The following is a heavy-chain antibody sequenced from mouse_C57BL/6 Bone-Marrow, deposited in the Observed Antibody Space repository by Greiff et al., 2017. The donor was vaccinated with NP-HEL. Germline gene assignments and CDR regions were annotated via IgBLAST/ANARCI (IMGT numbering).Heavy chain of an antibody. CDR1: GFTFSSYA. CDR3: ARDMSYYYGRAWFAY. Sequence: EVKLVESGGGLVKPGGSLKLSCAASGFTFSSYAMSWVRQTPEKRLEWVATISDGGSYTYYPDNVKGRFTISRDNAKNNLYLQMSHLKSEDTAMYYCARDMSYYYGRAWFAYWGQGTLVTVSA. CDR2: ISDGGSYT. D-gene: IGHD1-1*01. J-gene: IGHJ3*01. V-gene: IGHV5-4*01.